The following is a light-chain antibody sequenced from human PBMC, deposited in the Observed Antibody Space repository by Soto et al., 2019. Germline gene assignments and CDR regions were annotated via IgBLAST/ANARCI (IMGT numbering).Light chain of an antibody. CDR1: QTISSW. V-gene: IGKV1-5*03. J-gene: IGKJ5*01. CDR3: QQFKSFPLT. Sequence: DIQMTQSPSTLSASVGDRVTITCRASQTISSWLAWYQQRPGKPPKLLIYKASTLGTGVPSRFSGSGSGTEFTLNISSLQPDDSAIYSCQQFKSFPLTFGQGTRLEIK. CDR2: KAS.